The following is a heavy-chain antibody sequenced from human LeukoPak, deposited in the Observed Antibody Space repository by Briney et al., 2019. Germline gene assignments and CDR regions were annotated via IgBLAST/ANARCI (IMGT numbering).Heavy chain of an antibody. D-gene: IGHD2-21*01. CDR2: VKTDGSST. CDR3: AWGVVSNLRDY. Sequence: GGSLRLSCAASGLTFSDYWMYWVRQAPGKGLEWVSRVKTDGSSTNYADSVQGRFTISRYSAKNTLYLQMNSLRVEDTAFYYCAWGVVSNLRDYWGQGTLVTVSS. V-gene: IGHV3-74*01. J-gene: IGHJ4*02. CDR1: GLTFSDYW.